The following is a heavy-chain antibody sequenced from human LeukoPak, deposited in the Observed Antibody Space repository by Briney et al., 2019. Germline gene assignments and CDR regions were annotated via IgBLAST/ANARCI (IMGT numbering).Heavy chain of an antibody. CDR1: GFTFSTYA. D-gene: IGHD3-3*01. V-gene: IGHV3-23*01. CDR2: ISGSGGST. CDR3: AKDLSDYDFWSGYYPLFYYYYGMDV. J-gene: IGHJ6*02. Sequence: GGSLRLSCAASGFTFSTYAMSWVRQGPGKGLEWVSGISGSGGSTYYADSVKGRFTISRDNSKNTLYLQMNSLRAEDTAVYYCAKDLSDYDFWSGYYPLFYYYYGMDVWGQGTTVTVSS.